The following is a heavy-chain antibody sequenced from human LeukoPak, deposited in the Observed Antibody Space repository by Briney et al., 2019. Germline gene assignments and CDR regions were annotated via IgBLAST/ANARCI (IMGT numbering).Heavy chain of an antibody. CDR3: ARGKHYGSGVGDY. CDR2: ISSNVGST. Sequence: GGSLRLSCAASGFTFSSYAMHWVRQAPGKGLEYVSAISSNVGSTYYANSVKGRFTISRDNSKNTLYLQMGSLRAEDMAVYYCARGKHYGSGVGDYWGQGTLVTVSS. D-gene: IGHD3-10*01. CDR1: GFTFSSYA. J-gene: IGHJ4*02. V-gene: IGHV3-64*01.